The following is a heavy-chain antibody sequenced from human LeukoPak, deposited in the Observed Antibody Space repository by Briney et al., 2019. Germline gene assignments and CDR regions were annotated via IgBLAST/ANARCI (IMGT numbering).Heavy chain of an antibody. CDR3: ARDHSEPGVFLDH. D-gene: IGHD1-14*01. Sequence: GGSLRLSCAASGFTFSSYSMNWVRQAPGKGLEWVSSISYSSSYIYYADSVKGRFTISRDNAKNSLYLQMNSLRAEDAAVYYCARDHSEPGVFLDHWGQGTLVTVSS. CDR2: ISYSSSYI. CDR1: GFTFSSYS. J-gene: IGHJ4*02. V-gene: IGHV3-21*04.